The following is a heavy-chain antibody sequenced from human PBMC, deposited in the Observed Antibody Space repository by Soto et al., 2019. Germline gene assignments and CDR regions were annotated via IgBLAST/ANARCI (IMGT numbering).Heavy chain of an antibody. J-gene: IGHJ5*02. Sequence: PGGSLRLSCAASGFTFSSYSMNWVRQAPGKGLEWVSYISSSSSTIYYADSVKGRFTISRDNAKNSLYLQMNSLRDEDTAVYYCARTYSALIFNWFDPWGQGTLVTVSS. V-gene: IGHV3-48*02. CDR3: ARTYSALIFNWFDP. CDR2: ISSSSSTI. D-gene: IGHD3-3*02. CDR1: GFTFSSYS.